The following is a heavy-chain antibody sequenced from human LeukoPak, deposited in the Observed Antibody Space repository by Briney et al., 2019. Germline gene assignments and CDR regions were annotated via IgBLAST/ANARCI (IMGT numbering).Heavy chain of an antibody. V-gene: IGHV1-18*01. CDR2: INPYNGNT. CDR3: ARSAVAGTSSFDY. J-gene: IGHJ4*02. Sequence: ASVKVSCKASGYTXSSYGISWVRQAPGQGLEWMGWINPYNGNTDYAQMFQGKVTMITDTSTSTAYMELRSLTSDDTAVYYCARSAVAGTSSFDYWGQGTLVTVSS. CDR1: GYTXSSYG. D-gene: IGHD6-19*01.